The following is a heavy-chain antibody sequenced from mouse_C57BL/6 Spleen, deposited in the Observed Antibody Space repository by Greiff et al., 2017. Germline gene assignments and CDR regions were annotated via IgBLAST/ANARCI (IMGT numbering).Heavy chain of an antibody. J-gene: IGHJ3*01. CDR1: GYTFTDYE. V-gene: IGHV1-15*01. CDR3: TRLDYGSSSFAY. D-gene: IGHD1-1*01. Sequence: VQLQESGAELVRPGASVTLSCKASGYTFTDYEMHWVKQTPVHGLEWIGAIDPETGGTAYNQKFKGKAILTADKSSSTAYMELRSLTSEDSAVYYCTRLDYGSSSFAYSGQGTLVTVSA. CDR2: IDPETGGT.